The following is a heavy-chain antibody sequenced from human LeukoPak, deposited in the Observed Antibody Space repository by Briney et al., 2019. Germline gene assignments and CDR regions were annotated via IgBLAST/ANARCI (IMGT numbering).Heavy chain of an antibody. CDR2: ISAYNGNT. D-gene: IGHD3-10*01. Sequence: ASGTPSCNASGYTFTSFCISWVRQAPGQGLEWMGWISAYNGNTNYAQKLQGRVTMTTDTSTSTAYMELRSLRSDDTAVYYCTSGPVGESPLGICGQGNLVTVSS. J-gene: IGHJ4*02. V-gene: IGHV1-18*01. CDR1: GYTFTSFC. CDR3: TSGPVGESPLGI.